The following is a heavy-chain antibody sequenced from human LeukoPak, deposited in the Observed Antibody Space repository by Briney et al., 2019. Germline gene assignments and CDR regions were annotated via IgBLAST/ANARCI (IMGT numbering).Heavy chain of an antibody. D-gene: IGHD3-9*01. CDR1: GGSISSGSYY. CDR2: IYTSGST. J-gene: IGHJ4*02. V-gene: IGHV4-61*02. Sequence: PSQTLSLTCTVSGGSISSGSYYWSWIRQPAGKGLEWIGRIYTSGSTNYNPSLKSRVTISVDTSKNQFSLNLRSVTAADTAVYYCARGTKSPILRYFDWLSLNYWGQGILVTVSS. CDR3: ARGTKSPILRYFDWLSLNY.